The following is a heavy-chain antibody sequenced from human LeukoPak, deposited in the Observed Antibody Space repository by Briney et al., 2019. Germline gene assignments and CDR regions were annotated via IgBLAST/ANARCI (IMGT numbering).Heavy chain of an antibody. CDR2: IWKDGSNK. D-gene: IGHD3-10*01. V-gene: IGHV3-33*01. Sequence: PGRSLRLSCAASGFTFSIYGMHWVRQAPGKGLEWVAVIWKDGSNKYYADSVKGRFTISRDNSKNTLYLQMNSLRAEDTAVHSCARASGPFDYWGQGTMVTVSS. J-gene: IGHJ4*02. CDR1: GFTFSIYG. CDR3: ARASGPFDY.